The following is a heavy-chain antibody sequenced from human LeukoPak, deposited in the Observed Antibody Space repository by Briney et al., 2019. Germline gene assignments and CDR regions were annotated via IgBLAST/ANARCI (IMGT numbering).Heavy chain of an antibody. Sequence: ASVKVSCKASGYTFSSYYVHWGRQAPGQGLEWMAMINPSDGSTSYLQRFQGRVTLTRDTSTNTVYMELSSLRSEDTAIYYCSRETHCSGGSCYFDYWGQGTLVTVSS. V-gene: IGHV1-46*01. CDR3: SRETHCSGGSCYFDY. CDR1: GYTFSSYY. D-gene: IGHD2-15*01. CDR2: INPSDGST. J-gene: IGHJ4*02.